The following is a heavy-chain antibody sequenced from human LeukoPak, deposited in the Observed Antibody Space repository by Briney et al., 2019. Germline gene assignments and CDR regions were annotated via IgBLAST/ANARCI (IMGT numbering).Heavy chain of an antibody. CDR2: IYPADSDT. Sequence: GASLKISCQGSGYLFTKYWIGWVRQLPGKGLEWMGIIYPADSDTRYSPSFQGQVTISADKSISTAYLQWSSLKASDTAMYYCARIAAAGTDRWFDPWGQGTLVTVSS. V-gene: IGHV5-51*01. CDR1: GYLFTKYW. CDR3: ARIAAAGTDRWFDP. D-gene: IGHD6-13*01. J-gene: IGHJ5*02.